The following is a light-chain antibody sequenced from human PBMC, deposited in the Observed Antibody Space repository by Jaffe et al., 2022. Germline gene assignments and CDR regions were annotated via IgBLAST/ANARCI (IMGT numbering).Light chain of an antibody. CDR3: HHYADGVWT. Sequence: EIVLTQSPGTLSLSPGERAILSCRASQSVSGSSLAWYQRKPDQAPRLLIYGISRRPTGIPDRFSGSGSGTDFTLTISRLEPEDFAVYFCHHYADGVWTFGQGTRVEVK. CDR2: GIS. V-gene: IGKV3-20*01. J-gene: IGKJ1*01. CDR1: QSVSGSS.